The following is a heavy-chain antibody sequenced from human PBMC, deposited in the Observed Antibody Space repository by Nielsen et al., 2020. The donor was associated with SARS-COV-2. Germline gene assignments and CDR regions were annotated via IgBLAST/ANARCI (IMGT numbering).Heavy chain of an antibody. D-gene: IGHD6-13*01. CDR2: ISGSGGST. V-gene: IGHV3-23*01. CDR1: GFTFSSYA. CDR3: AKAAGYSSSWYLRWFDP. J-gene: IGHJ5*02. Sequence: GESLKISCAASGFTFSSYAMHWVRQAPGKGLEWVSVISGSGGSTYYADSVKGRFTISRDNSKNTLYLQMNSLRAEDTAVYYCAKAAGYSSSWYLRWFDPWGQGTLVTVSS.